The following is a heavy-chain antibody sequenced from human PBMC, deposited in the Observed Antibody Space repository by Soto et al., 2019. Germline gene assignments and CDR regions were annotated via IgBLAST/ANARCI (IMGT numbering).Heavy chain of an antibody. V-gene: IGHV3-23*01. Sequence: LRLSSAASGFTFSGFAIRWVRQAPGKGLEWVSAISGSGGGTYYADSVKGRVTISRDNSKNTLYLQMNSLRAEDTAVYYCAKLGVAGTYDAFDVWGRGAMVTVSS. CDR3: AKLGVAGTYDAFDV. D-gene: IGHD3-16*01. CDR1: GFTFSGFA. J-gene: IGHJ3*01. CDR2: ISGSGGGT.